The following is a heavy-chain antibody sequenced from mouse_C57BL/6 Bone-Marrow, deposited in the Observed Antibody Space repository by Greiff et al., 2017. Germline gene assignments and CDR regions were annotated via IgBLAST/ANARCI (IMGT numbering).Heavy chain of an antibody. J-gene: IGHJ3*01. V-gene: IGHV1-64*01. CDR3: ARDDGYYRWVAY. CDR1: GYTFTSYW. Sequence: QVQLQQPGAELVKPGASVKLSCKASGYTFTSYWMHWVKQRPGQGLEWIGMIHPNSGSTNYNEKFKSKATLTVDKSSSTAYMQLSSLTSEDSAVYYCARDDGYYRWVAYRGQGTLVTVSA. CDR2: IHPNSGST. D-gene: IGHD2-3*01.